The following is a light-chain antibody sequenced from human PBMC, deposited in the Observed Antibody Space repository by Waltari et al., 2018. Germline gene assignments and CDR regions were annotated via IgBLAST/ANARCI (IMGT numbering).Light chain of an antibody. CDR3: QQYFNWPLT. J-gene: IGKJ1*01. Sequence: IVMTQSPGTLSVSPGQRASLSCRASETIYNFLAWSQQKPGQSPRLLIHGISTRAAGVPARFTGSGSGADFTLTIDSLQSDDSALYFCQQYFNWPLTFGQGTKVEI. CDR1: ETIYNF. V-gene: IGKV3-15*01. CDR2: GIS.